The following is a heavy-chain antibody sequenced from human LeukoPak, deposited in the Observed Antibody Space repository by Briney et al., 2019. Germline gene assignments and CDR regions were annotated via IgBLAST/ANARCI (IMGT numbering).Heavy chain of an antibody. J-gene: IGHJ5*02. CDR1: GGTFSNYA. CDR3: ARDPPYYDILTPIDP. CDR2: IIPIFRTA. Sequence: SLKVSCKPSGGTFSNYAISWVRQAPGQGLEWMGGIIPIFRTANYARNFQGRATITADESTRTAYMELSSLRSEDTAVYYCARDPPYYDILTPIDPWGQGTLVTVSS. D-gene: IGHD3-9*01. V-gene: IGHV1-69*13.